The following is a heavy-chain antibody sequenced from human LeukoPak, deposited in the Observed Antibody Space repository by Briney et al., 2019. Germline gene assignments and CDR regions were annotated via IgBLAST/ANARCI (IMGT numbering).Heavy chain of an antibody. CDR3: ASSWYSSSWYGPYYYGMDV. CDR1: GGSISSYY. D-gene: IGHD6-13*01. Sequence: PSETLSLTCTVSGGSISSYYWSWIRQPPGKGLEWIGYIYYSGSTNYNPSLKSRVTISVDTSKNQFSLKLSSVTAADTAVYYCASSWYSSSWYGPYYYGMDVWGQGTTVTVSS. V-gene: IGHV4-59*01. J-gene: IGHJ6*02. CDR2: IYYSGST.